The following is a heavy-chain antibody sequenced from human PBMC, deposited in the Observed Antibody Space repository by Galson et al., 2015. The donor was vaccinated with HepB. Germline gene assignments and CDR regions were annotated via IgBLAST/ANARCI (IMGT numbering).Heavy chain of an antibody. CDR3: ARDPYLCHALAGNMAGLDY. D-gene: IGHD6-19*01. CDR2: ISYDGRNT. V-gene: IGHV3-30*03. CDR1: GVTFSNYC. J-gene: IGHJ4*02. Sequence: SLRLSCAASGVTFSNYCFHWVRQAPGKGLEWVTVISYDGRNTHYADSVKGRFTISRDNAKNMLYLQMNSLRAEDTALYYCARDPYLCHALAGNMAGLDYGGQGPLVTVP.